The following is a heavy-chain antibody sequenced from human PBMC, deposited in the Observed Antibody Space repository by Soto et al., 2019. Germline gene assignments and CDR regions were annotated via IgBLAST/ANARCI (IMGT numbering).Heavy chain of an antibody. D-gene: IGHD1-20*01. CDR1: GFMFNTYT. Sequence: PGGSLRLSCGASGFMFNTYTMHWVRQAPGKGLEWVSSIRSDSRFINYADSVQGRFTISRDNAKNSVYLQMNSLRGEDTAVYYCVRVVSDWLDPWGQGTLVTVSS. CDR3: VRVVSDWLDP. V-gene: IGHV3-21*06. J-gene: IGHJ5*02. CDR2: IRSDSRFI.